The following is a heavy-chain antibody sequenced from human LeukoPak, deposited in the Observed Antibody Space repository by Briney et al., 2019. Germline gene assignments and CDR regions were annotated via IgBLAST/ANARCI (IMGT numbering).Heavy chain of an antibody. J-gene: IGHJ4*02. V-gene: IGHV1-24*01. CDR1: GYTLTELS. D-gene: IGHD5-12*01. Sequence: ASVKVSCKVSGYTLTELSMHWVRQAPGKGLEWMGGFDPEDGETIYAQKFQGRVTMTEDTSTDTAYMELSSLRSEDTAVYYCATDLQNYSGYDPLLWGQGTVVTVSS. CDR2: FDPEDGET. CDR3: ATDLQNYSGYDPLL.